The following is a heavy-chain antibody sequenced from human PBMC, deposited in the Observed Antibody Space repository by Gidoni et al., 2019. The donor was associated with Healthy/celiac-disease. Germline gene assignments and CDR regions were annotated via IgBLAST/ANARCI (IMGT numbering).Heavy chain of an antibody. CDR3: AKSVRGVISWFDP. Sequence: EVRLLESGGGLVQPGGALRLSWGASGFTFSRSAMSWVCQAPGKGLEWVSAISGSGGSTYYADSVTGRFTISSDNSKNTLYLQPNSLRADDTAVYYCAKSVRGVISWFDPWGQGTLVTVSS. V-gene: IGHV3-23*01. D-gene: IGHD3-10*01. CDR1: GFTFSRSA. CDR2: ISGSGGST. J-gene: IGHJ5*02.